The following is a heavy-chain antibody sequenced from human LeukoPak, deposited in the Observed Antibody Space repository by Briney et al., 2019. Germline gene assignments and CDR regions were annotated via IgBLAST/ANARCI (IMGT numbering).Heavy chain of an antibody. J-gene: IGHJ5*02. Sequence: ASVKVSCKASGYTFTSCYMHWVRQAPGQGLEWMGIINPSGGSTSYAQKFQGRVTMTEDTSTDTAYMELSSLRSEDTAVYYCANGVPAASVFDPWGQGTLVTVSS. CDR2: INPSGGST. D-gene: IGHD2-2*01. CDR3: ANGVPAASVFDP. V-gene: IGHV1-46*01. CDR1: GYTFTSCY.